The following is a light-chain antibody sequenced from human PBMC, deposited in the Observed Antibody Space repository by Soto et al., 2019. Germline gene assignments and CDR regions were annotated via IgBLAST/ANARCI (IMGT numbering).Light chain of an antibody. J-gene: IGKJ4*01. CDR1: QSVSSN. CDR3: QQYHNWPPLT. V-gene: IGKV3-15*01. CDR2: GAS. Sequence: EIVMTQSPATLSVSPGERATLSCRASQSVSSNLAWYQQKPGQAPRLLIYGASTRATGIPARFSGSGSGTAFTPTISSLQSEDFAVSYCQQYHNWPPLTFGGGTKVEIK.